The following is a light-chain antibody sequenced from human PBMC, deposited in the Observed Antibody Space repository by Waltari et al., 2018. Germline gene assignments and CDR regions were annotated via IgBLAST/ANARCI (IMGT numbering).Light chain of an antibody. CDR2: WAS. V-gene: IGKV4-1*01. CDR1: QSVLYSSNNKNY. Sequence: DIVMTQSPDSLAVSLGERATINCKSSQSVLYSSNNKNYLAWYQQKPGQPPKLLIYWASTRESGVPDRCSGSGSGTDVTLTISSLQAEDVAVYYCQQYYSTPQLTFGGGTKVEIK. CDR3: QQYYSTPQLT. J-gene: IGKJ4*01.